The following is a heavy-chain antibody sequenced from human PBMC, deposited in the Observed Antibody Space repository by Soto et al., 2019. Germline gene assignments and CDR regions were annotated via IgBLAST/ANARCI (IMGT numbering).Heavy chain of an antibody. J-gene: IGHJ4*02. CDR2: IYYSGST. V-gene: IGHV4-39*07. Sequence: SETLSLTCTVSGGSISSSSYYWGWIRQPPGKGLEWIGSIYYSGSTNYNPSLKSRVTISVDTSKNQFSLKLSSVTAADTAVYYCATLECSGGSCYTFDYWGQGTLVTVSS. CDR1: GGSISSSSYY. CDR3: ATLECSGGSCYTFDY. D-gene: IGHD2-15*01.